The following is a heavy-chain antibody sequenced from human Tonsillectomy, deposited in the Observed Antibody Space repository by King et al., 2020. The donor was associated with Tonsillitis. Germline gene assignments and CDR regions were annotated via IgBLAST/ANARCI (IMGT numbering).Heavy chain of an antibody. CDR2: INPISGGT. CDR3: ARDIPGLTTWDGAFDL. D-gene: IGHD2-2*02. V-gene: IGHV1-2*02. J-gene: IGHJ3*01. CDR1: GFFFTDHF. Sequence: QLVQSGAEMKKPGASMKVSCKASGFFFTDHFMHWVRQAPGQGLEWMGWINPISGGTKYALEFPGRVTITRDTSTSTAYMELSRLRYDDTAVYFCARDIPGLTTWDGAFDLWGQGTMLTVSS.